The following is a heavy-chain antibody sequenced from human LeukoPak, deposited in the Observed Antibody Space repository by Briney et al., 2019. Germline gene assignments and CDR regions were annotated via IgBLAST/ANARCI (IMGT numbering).Heavy chain of an antibody. V-gene: IGHV3-15*07. CDR1: GFSFNNAW. J-gene: IGHJ4*02. CDR3: MLGSGSYDSADFDY. D-gene: IGHD3-10*01. CDR2: IKSKTNGGTT. Sequence: GGSLRLSCAASGFSFNNAWMNWGRQAPGKGLEWVGRIKSKTNGGTTEYAAPVKGRFTILRDDSKNTLYLQMNSLKTEDTAIYYCMLGSGSYDSADFDYWGQGILVTVSS.